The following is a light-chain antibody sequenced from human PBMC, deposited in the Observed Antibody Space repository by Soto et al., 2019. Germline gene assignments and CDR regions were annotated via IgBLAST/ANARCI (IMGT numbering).Light chain of an antibody. J-gene: IGKJ1*01. CDR2: HAS. CDR3: QHYNGYPWT. V-gene: IGKV1-5*01. CDR1: QTINNW. Sequence: DIQMTQSPSTLSASIGDRVTITCRASQTINNWLAWYQQKPGKAPNLLVYHASNLETGVPSRFSGSAFGTEFTLTISSLQPDDFATNYCQHYNGYPWTFGHGTKGESK.